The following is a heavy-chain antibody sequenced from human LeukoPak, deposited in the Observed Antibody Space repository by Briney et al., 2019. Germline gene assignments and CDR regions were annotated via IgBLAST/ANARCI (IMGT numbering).Heavy chain of an antibody. D-gene: IGHD3-16*02. V-gene: IGHV3-30*02. CDR1: GFTFSSYG. Sequence: GGSLRLSCAASGFTFSSYGMHWVRQAPGRGLEWVAFIRYDGSNKYYTDSVKGRFTISRDNSKNTLYLQMNSLRAEDTAVYYCAKDRVYDYVWGSYPIDFDYWGQGTLVTVSS. CDR2: IRYDGSNK. CDR3: AKDRVYDYVWGSYPIDFDY. J-gene: IGHJ4*02.